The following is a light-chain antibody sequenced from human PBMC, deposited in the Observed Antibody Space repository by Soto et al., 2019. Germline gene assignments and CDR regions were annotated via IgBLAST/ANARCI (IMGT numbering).Light chain of an antibody. CDR1: QSLSSN. CDR2: GAS. V-gene: IGKV3-15*01. CDR3: QQYNNWPPYT. J-gene: IGKJ2*01. Sequence: EIVMTQSPGTLSVSPGERATLSCRASQSLSSNLAWYQQKPGQAPRLLIYGASTRATGIPARFSGIGSGTEFTLTISGLQSEDFAVYYCQQYNNWPPYTCGQGTKLEIK.